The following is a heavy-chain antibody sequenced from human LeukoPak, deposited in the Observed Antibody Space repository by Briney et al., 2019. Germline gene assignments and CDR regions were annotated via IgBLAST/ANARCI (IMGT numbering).Heavy chain of an antibody. CDR1: GFTFSSYA. CDR3: AKDQSSVALVFGVVIITRSGDAFDI. J-gene: IGHJ3*02. Sequence: PGGSLRLSCAASGFTFSSYAMSWVRQAPGKGLEWVSAISGSGGSTYYADSVKGRFTISRDNSKNTLYLQMNSLRAEDTAVYYCAKDQSSVALVFGVVIITRSGDAFDIWGQGTMVTVSS. D-gene: IGHD3-3*01. CDR2: ISGSGGST. V-gene: IGHV3-23*01.